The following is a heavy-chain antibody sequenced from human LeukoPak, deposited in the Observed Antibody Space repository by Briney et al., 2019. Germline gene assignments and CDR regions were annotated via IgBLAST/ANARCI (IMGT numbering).Heavy chain of an antibody. D-gene: IGHD6-13*01. CDR1: GFIFSDYG. CDR3: AKAPRVSSSWYSWEAPGNNWFDP. V-gene: IGHV3-33*06. J-gene: IGHJ5*02. CDR2: IWNNGNNR. Sequence: PRGSLRLSCAASGFIFSDYGMHWVRQAPGKGLEWVAVIWNNGNNRYADSVKGRFTISRDNSKNTLYLQMNSLRAEDTAVYYCAKAPRVSSSWYSWEAPGNNWFDPWGQGTLVTVSS.